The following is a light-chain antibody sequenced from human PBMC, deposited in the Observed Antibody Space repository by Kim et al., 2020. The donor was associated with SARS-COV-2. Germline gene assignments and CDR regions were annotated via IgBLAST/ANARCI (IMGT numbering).Light chain of an antibody. CDR3: SSYTSSSPLYV. V-gene: IGLV2-14*04. J-gene: IGLJ1*01. Sequence: QSITSACTGTSRDVGGYNYVSWYQQHPGKAPKLMIYDVTKRPSGVSNRFSGSKSGNTASLTISVLQAEDEADYYCSSYTSSSPLYVFGTGTKVTVL. CDR2: DVT. CDR1: SRDVGGYNY.